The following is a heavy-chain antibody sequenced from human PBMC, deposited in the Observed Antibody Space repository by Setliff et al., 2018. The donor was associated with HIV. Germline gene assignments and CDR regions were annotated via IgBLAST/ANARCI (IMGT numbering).Heavy chain of an antibody. CDR2: ISHSGNT. Sequence: SETLSLTCTVSGDSINTHYWSWIRQPPGKGLEWIGCISHSGNTNFNPSLNSRVTISLDTSKNQFSLRLTSLTAMDTAIYYCARSTVGAGASFPWGRGILVTVSS. D-gene: IGHD1-26*01. J-gene: IGHJ5*02. V-gene: IGHV4-59*11. CDR3: ARSTVGAGASFP. CDR1: GDSINTHY.